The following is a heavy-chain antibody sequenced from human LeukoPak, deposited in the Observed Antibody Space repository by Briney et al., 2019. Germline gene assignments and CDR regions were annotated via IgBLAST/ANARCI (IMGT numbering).Heavy chain of an antibody. CDR3: VRDWGYDSSGYWQKYFDT. Sequence: PGGSLRLSCAASGFTFSSDWMIWVRQAPGKGLEWVANIKPDEGEKYYVDSVKGRFTVSRDNAKNSLYLQMNSLRAEDTAVYYCVRDWGYDSSGYWQKYFDTWGQGTLVTVSS. J-gene: IGHJ4*02. D-gene: IGHD3-22*01. CDR1: GFTFSSDW. V-gene: IGHV3-7*01. CDR2: IKPDEGEK.